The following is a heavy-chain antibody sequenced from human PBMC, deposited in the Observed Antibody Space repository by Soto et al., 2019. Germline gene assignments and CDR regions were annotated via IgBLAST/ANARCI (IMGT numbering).Heavy chain of an antibody. CDR1: GGTFSSYA. V-gene: IGHV1-69*12. CDR3: ARSRANYYDSRGYYYSTFDY. CDR2: IIPMFGTA. J-gene: IGHJ4*02. D-gene: IGHD3-22*01. Sequence: QVQLVQSGAEVKKPGSSVKVSCKTSGGTFSSYAISWVRQAPGQGLEWMGGIIPMFGTANYAQKFQGRVTITADESKSTAYMERSSLRSEDTAVYYCARSRANYYDSRGYYYSTFDYWGQGTLVTVSS.